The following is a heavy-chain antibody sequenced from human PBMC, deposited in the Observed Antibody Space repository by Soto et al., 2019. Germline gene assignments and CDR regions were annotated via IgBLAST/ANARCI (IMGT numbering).Heavy chain of an antibody. Sequence: VGSLRLSCAASGFTFSSYAMSWVRQAPGKGLEWVSAISGSGGSTYYADSVKGRFTISRDNSKNTLYLQMNSLRAEDTAVYYCAKDNKRGSGSRYYYYYGMDVWGQGTTVTVSS. J-gene: IGHJ6*02. CDR2: ISGSGGST. V-gene: IGHV3-23*01. CDR1: GFTFSSYA. CDR3: AKDNKRGSGSRYYYYYGMDV. D-gene: IGHD3-10*01.